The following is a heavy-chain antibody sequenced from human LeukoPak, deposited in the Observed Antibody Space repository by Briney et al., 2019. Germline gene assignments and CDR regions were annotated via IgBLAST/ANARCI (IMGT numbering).Heavy chain of an antibody. CDR3: AREGIAAAGSRSGSFDY. CDR1: GFTVSSNY. CDR2: IYSGGST. Sequence: QPGGSLILSCAASGFTVSSNYMSWVRQAPGKGLEWVSVIYSGGSTYYADSVKGRFTISRDNSKNTLYLQMNSLRAEDTAVYYCAREGIAAAGSRSGSFDYWGQGTLVTVSS. J-gene: IGHJ4*02. D-gene: IGHD6-13*01. V-gene: IGHV3-53*01.